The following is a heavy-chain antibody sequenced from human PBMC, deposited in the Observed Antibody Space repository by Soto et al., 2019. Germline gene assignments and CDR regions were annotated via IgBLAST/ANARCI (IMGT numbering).Heavy chain of an antibody. CDR2: ISSNGRST. Sequence: EVQLVESGGGLVQPGGSLRHSCAASGFTFSTYAMHWVRQAPGKGLEYVSAISSNGRSTYYANSVKGRFTISRDNSKNTLYLQIDSLRAEDMAVYYCARDRRPNGVCYAPSDYWGQGTLVTVSS. V-gene: IGHV3-64*01. D-gene: IGHD2-8*01. CDR1: GFTFSTYA. CDR3: ARDRRPNGVCYAPSDY. J-gene: IGHJ4*02.